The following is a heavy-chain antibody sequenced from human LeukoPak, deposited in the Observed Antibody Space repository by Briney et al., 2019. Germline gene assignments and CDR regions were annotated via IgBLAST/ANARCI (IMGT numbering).Heavy chain of an antibody. Sequence: GASLQISCKGSGSSFTSYWIGWGRQMPGKGLEGMGIIYHGDSDTRYSPSFQGQVTISADKSISTAYLQWSSLKASDTAMYYCARHHRYCSSTSCYPYYFDYWGQGTLVTVSS. CDR2: IYHGDSDT. J-gene: IGHJ4*02. CDR1: GSSFTSYW. V-gene: IGHV5-51*01. D-gene: IGHD2-2*01. CDR3: ARHHRYCSSTSCYPYYFDY.